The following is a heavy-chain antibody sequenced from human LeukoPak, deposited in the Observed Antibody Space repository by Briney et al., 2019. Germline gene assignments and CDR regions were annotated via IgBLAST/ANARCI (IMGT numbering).Heavy chain of an antibody. D-gene: IGHD4-17*01. J-gene: IGHJ4*02. CDR2: ISYDGSNK. CDR1: GFTFSTYA. Sequence: GGSLRLSCGASGFTFSTYAMHWVRQAPGKGLEWVALISYDGSNKYYADSVKGRFTISRDNAKNSLYLQMNSLRAEDTAVYYCARVVGTTVTTLDYWGQGTLVTVSS. CDR3: ARVVGTTVTTLDY. V-gene: IGHV3-30-3*01.